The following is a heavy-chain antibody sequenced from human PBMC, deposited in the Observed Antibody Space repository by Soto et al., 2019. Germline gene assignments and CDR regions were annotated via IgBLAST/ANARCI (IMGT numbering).Heavy chain of an antibody. CDR1: GFTFRGYG. J-gene: IGHJ6*02. CDR2: ISYDESIK. Sequence: PGGSLRLACAASGFTFRGYGMHWVRQAPGRGLEWVTLISYDESIKYYADSVRGRFTISRDNSKNTLYLQMNSLRAEGTAVYYCANSEYSRYKNIDVWGQGTTVTVSS. D-gene: IGHD5-18*01. V-gene: IGHV3-30*18. CDR3: ANSEYSRYKNIDV.